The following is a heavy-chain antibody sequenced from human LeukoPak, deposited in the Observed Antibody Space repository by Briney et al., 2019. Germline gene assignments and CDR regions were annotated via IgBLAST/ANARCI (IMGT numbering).Heavy chain of an antibody. Sequence: ASVKVSCKASGYTFTTYPINWVRQAPGQGLEWMGWIGAYNGNTNYAQKLQGRVTMTTDTSTSTAYMELRSLRSDDTAVYYCARAIAARLTGGSFDPWGQGTLVTVSS. V-gene: IGHV1-18*01. CDR3: ARAIAARLTGGSFDP. CDR1: GYTFTTYP. CDR2: IGAYNGNT. J-gene: IGHJ5*02. D-gene: IGHD6-6*01.